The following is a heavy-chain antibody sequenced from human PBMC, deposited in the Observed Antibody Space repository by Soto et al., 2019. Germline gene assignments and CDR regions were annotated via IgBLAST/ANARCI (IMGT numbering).Heavy chain of an antibody. CDR3: AHKGDFWSGGYFDY. V-gene: IGHV2-5*01. CDR1: GFSLSTSGVG. J-gene: IGHJ4*02. CDR2: IYWNDDK. D-gene: IGHD3-3*01. Sequence: QITLKESGPTLVKPTQPLTLTCTFSGFSLSTSGVGVGWIRQPPGKALEWLALIYWNDDKRYSPSLKSRLTITKDTSKNQVVLTMTNMDPVDTATYYCAHKGDFWSGGYFDYWGQGTLVTVSS.